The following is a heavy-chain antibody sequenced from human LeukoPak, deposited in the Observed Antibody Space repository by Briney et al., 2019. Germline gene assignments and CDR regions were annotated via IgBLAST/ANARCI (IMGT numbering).Heavy chain of an antibody. D-gene: IGHD6-19*01. CDR1: GFTFDDYA. CDR3: AKDRVGYTSGWYRVRIDY. J-gene: IGHJ4*02. V-gene: IGHV3-9*01. CDR2: MSWNSGSI. Sequence: PGRSLRLSCAASGFTFDDYAMHWVRQAPGKGMEWVSGMSWNSGSIGYADSVKGRFTISRDNAKNSLYLQMNSLRAEDTALYYCAKDRVGYTSGWYRVRIDYWGQGTLVTVSS.